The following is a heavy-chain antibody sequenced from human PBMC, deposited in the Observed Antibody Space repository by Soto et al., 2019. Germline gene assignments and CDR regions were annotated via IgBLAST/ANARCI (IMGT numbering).Heavy chain of an antibody. D-gene: IGHD2-15*01. CDR3: ARVVSGLDC. CDR2: VIPIFDTS. CDR1: GGTFSSYA. V-gene: IGHV1-69*13. Sequence: ASVKVSCKVSGGTFSSYAISWVRQAPGQGLEWMGGVIPIFDTSNYAPKFQGRVTITADESTSTAYMELRSLRSEDTAIYYCARVVSGLDCWGQGTVVTVSS. J-gene: IGHJ4*02.